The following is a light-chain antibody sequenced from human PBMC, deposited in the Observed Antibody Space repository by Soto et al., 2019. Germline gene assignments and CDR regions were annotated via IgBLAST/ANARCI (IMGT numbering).Light chain of an antibody. Sequence: QSVLSQPPSASGTPGQRVTISCSGSTSNIGSNTVSWYQQLPQRAPKLLIFSNDQRPSGVPDRFSGSKSGTSASLAIRGLQSEDEAEYFCATWADGLSSYVFGTGTKLTVL. V-gene: IGLV1-44*01. CDR2: SND. J-gene: IGLJ1*01. CDR1: TSNIGSNT. CDR3: ATWADGLSSYV.